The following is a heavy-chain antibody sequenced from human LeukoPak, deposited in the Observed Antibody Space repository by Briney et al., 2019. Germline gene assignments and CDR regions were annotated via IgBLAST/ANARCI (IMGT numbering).Heavy chain of an antibody. CDR2: IYYSGST. CDR3: ARLGYCSGGSCRPDNWFDP. J-gene: IGHJ5*02. V-gene: IGHV4-59*08. CDR1: GGSISSYY. D-gene: IGHD2-15*01. Sequence: PSETLSLTCTVSGGSISSYYWSWIRQPPGKGLEWIGYIYYSGSTNYNPSLKSRVTISVDTSKNQFSLKLSSVTAADTAVYYCARLGYCSGGSCRPDNWFDPWGQGTLVTVSS.